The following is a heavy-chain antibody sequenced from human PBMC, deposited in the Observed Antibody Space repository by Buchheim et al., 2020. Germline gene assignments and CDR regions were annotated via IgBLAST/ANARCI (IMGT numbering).Heavy chain of an antibody. Sequence: EVQLVESGGGLVQPGGSLRLSCAASGVIFSSNWMHWVRQAPGKGLVWVSRINSDGSSVFYADSVKGRFTISRDNAKNTLYLQMNSLRAEDTAVYYCARGGDDYGDYYGLDVWGQGTT. D-gene: IGHD4-17*01. J-gene: IGHJ6*02. V-gene: IGHV3-74*01. CDR1: GVIFSSNW. CDR2: INSDGSSV. CDR3: ARGGDDYGDYYGLDV.